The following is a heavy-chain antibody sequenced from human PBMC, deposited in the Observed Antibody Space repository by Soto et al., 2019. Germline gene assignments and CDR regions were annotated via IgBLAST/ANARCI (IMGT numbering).Heavy chain of an antibody. Sequence: GASVKVSCKASGYTFTSYGISWVRQAPGQGPEWMGWISAYNGNTNYAQKLQGRVTMTTDTSTSTAYMELRSLRSDDTAVYYCARGYCSGGSCYAYYYYYMDVWGKGTTVTVSS. V-gene: IGHV1-18*01. J-gene: IGHJ6*03. CDR2: ISAYNGNT. CDR1: GYTFTSYG. D-gene: IGHD2-15*01. CDR3: ARGYCSGGSCYAYYYYYMDV.